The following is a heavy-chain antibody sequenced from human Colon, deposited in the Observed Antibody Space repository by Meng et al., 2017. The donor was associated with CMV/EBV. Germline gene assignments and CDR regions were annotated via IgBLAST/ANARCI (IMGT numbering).Heavy chain of an antibody. CDR3: AREDGSYFHY. J-gene: IGHJ4*02. CDR1: GYSFTDYY. V-gene: IGHV1-2*02. D-gene: IGHD1-26*01. Sequence: ASVKVSCKASGYSFTDYYVHWVRQAPGRGLEWMGWIHPNSGGTNYAQKFKGRVTMTRATSISTAYMEVSRLTSDDTAVYYCAREDGSYFHYWGQGTLVTVSS. CDR2: IHPNSGGT.